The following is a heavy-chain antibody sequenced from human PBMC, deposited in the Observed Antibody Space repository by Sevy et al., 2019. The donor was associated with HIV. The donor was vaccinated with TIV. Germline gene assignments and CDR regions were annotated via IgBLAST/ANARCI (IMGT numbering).Heavy chain of an antibody. V-gene: IGHV3-7*01. CDR1: GFTFSSYW. D-gene: IGHD1-26*01. CDR2: IKQDGSEK. CDR3: ARDSDSTRYYYMDV. J-gene: IGHJ6*03. Sequence: GESLKISCAVSGFTFSSYWMSWVRQAPGKGLEWVANIKQDGSEKYYVDSVKGRFTISRDNAKKSLYLQMNSLRAEDTAVYYCARDSDSTRYYYMDVWGKGTTVTVSS.